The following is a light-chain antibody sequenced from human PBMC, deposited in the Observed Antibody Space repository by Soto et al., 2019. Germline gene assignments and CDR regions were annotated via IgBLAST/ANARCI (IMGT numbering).Light chain of an antibody. CDR1: QTISSH. CDR3: KKSYTTPIT. J-gene: IGKJ5*01. V-gene: IGKV1-39*01. Sequence: IQMTQSPSYMYASRQDRVIITCRASQTISSHLNWYQQKPGKAPNLLVYAASSLQSGVPSRFTGSGSGTDFTLTISSLQPEDFATYFCKKSYTTPITVGQGKRLAIK. CDR2: AAS.